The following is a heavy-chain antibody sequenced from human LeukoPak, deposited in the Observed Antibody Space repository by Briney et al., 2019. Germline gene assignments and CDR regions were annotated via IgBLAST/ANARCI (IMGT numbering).Heavy chain of an antibody. CDR1: GGSFSGYY. CDR3: ARALNYDYVWGSYRSLSYFQH. D-gene: IGHD3-16*02. V-gene: IGHV4-34*01. J-gene: IGHJ1*01. Sequence: PSETLSLTCAVYGGSFSGYYWSWIRQPPGKGLEWIGEINHSGSTNYNPSLKSRVTISVDTSKNQFSLKLSSVTAADTAVYYCARALNYDYVWGSYRSLSYFQHWGQGTLVTVSS. CDR2: INHSGST.